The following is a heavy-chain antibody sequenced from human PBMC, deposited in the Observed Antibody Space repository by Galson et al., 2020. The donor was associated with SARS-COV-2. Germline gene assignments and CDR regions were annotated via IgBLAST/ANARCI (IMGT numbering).Heavy chain of an antibody. D-gene: IGHD6-13*01. CDR3: ARITVNGSSWLGYDDYDGMDV. CDR2: IDWDDDK. J-gene: IGHJ6*02. CDR1: GFSLSTSGMC. Sequence: SGPTLVNPTQTLTLTCTFSGFSLSTSGMCVSWIRQPPGKALEWLALIDWDDDKYYSTSLKTRLTISKDTSKNQVVLTMTNMDPVDTATYYCARITVNGSSWLGYDDYDGMDVGGQGTTVTVSS. V-gene: IGHV2-70*01.